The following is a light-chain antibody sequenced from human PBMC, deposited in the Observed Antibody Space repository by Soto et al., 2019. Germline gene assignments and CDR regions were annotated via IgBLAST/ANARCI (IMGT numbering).Light chain of an antibody. CDR3: QQYFEWPPMT. V-gene: IGKV3-15*01. CDR2: GAS. J-gene: IGKJ1*01. Sequence: EVVMTQSPATLSVSPGERATPPCRASETVATNLAWYQQKPGQAPRLLISGASTRAAGISDRFRGSGSGTEFTLTISSLRSEDSAIYYCQQYFEWPPMTFGQGTKVDIK. CDR1: ETVATN.